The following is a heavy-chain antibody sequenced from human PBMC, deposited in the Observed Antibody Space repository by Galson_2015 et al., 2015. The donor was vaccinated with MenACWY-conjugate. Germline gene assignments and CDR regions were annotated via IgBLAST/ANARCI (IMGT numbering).Heavy chain of an antibody. CDR3: ATDSKSGDYSNYGPYNWFAP. CDR2: FDPEDGET. J-gene: IGHJ5*02. Sequence: SVKVSCKVSGYTLTELSMHWVRQAPGKGLEWMGGFDPEDGETIYAQKFQGRVTMTEDTSTDTAYMELSSLRSEDTAVYYCATDSKSGDYSNYGPYNWFAPWGQGTLVTVSS. V-gene: IGHV1-24*01. CDR1: GYTLTELS. D-gene: IGHD4-11*01.